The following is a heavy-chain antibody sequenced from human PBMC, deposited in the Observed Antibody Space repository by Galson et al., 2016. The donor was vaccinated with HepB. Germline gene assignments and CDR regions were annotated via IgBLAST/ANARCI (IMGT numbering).Heavy chain of an antibody. J-gene: IGHJ6*02. CDR2: IYYRSEWFS. D-gene: IGHD3-9*01. V-gene: IGHV6-1*01. CDR3: TRDRWVSGGYSTSPQYFSGMDV. Sequence: CAISGDSVSNNAATWSWIRQSPSRGLEWLGRIYYRSEWFSDSAVSVKRRIMVTPNPSKNQFALHLRSVTPEDTGVYFCTRDRWVSGGYSTSPQYFSGMDVCGPGTTVTVSS. CDR1: GDSVSNNAAT.